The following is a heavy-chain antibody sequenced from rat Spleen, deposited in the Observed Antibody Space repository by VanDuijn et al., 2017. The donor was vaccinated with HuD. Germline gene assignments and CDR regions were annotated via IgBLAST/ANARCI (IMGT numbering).Heavy chain of an antibody. V-gene: IGHV5-29*01. J-gene: IGHJ2*01. CDR3: AVAGYGY. D-gene: IGHD1-7*01. CDR1: GFTFSDYY. CDR2: ISYDGSST. Sequence: EVQLVESGGGLVQPGRSLKLSCAASGFTFSDYYMAWVRQAPTKGLEWVATISYDGSSTYYRDSVKGRFTISRDNARSTLYLQMNSLRSEDTATYYCAVAGYGYWGHGVMVTVSS.